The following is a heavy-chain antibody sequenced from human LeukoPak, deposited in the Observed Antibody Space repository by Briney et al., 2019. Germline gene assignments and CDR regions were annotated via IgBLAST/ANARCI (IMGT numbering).Heavy chain of an antibody. CDR2: ISSSSSYI. Sequence: GGSLRLSCAASGFTFSSYTMNWVRQAPGKGLEWVSSISSSSSYIYYADSVKGRFTISRDNAKNSLYLQMNSLRAEGTAVYYCARVRCFPREEAFDIWGQGTMVTVSS. J-gene: IGHJ3*02. CDR3: ARVRCFPREEAFDI. V-gene: IGHV3-21*01. D-gene: IGHD2-8*01. CDR1: GFTFSSYT.